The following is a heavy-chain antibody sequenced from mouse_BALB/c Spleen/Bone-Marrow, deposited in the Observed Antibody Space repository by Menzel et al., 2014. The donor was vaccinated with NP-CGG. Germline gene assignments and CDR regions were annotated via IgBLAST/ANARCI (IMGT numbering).Heavy chain of an antibody. Sequence: EVHLVESGGGLVKPGGSLKLACAASGFSFNTYAMSWVRQSPEKRLEWVATINSGGSYTYYPDTVTGRFTISRDNAKNTLYLEMSSLRSEDAAMYYCARLASSGSNYFYCWGQGTTLTASS. J-gene: IGHJ2*01. CDR1: GFSFNTYA. D-gene: IGHD3-1*01. CDR2: INSGGSYT. V-gene: IGHV5-9-4*01. CDR3: ARLASSGSNYFYC.